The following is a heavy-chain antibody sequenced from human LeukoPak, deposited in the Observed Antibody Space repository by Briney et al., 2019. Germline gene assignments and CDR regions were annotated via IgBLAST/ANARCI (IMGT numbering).Heavy chain of an antibody. D-gene: IGHD2-2*01. CDR3: ARDRGYCSSTSCFGPIDY. CDR1: GFTFSSYS. V-gene: IGHV3-21*01. J-gene: IGHJ4*02. Sequence: GGSLRLSCAASGFTFSSYSMNWVRQAPGKGLEWVSSISSSSSCIYYADSVKGRFTISRDNSKNTLYLQMNSLRAEDTAVYYCARDRGYCSSTSCFGPIDYWGQGTLVTVSS. CDR2: ISSSSSCI.